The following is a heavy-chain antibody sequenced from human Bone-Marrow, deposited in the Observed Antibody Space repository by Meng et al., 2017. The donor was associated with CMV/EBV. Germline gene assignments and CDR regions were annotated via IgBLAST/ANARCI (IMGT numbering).Heavy chain of an antibody. CDR3: ARVESGYEHFDY. J-gene: IGHJ4*02. D-gene: IGHD5-12*01. V-gene: IGHV1-2*02. Sequence: KVSCKASGYTFTGYYMHWVRQAPGQGLEWMGWINPNSGGTNYAQKFQGRVTMTRDTSISTAYMELSRLRSDDTAVYYCARVESGYEHFDYWGQGTLVTVSS. CDR1: GYTFTGYY. CDR2: INPNSGGT.